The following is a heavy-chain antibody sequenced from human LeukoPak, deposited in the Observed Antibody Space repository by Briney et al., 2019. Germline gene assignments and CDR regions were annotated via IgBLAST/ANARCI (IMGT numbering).Heavy chain of an antibody. J-gene: IGHJ3*01. Sequence: SETLSLTCTISGGAFSGYYWSWIRQPPGKGLEWIGYVYSSGSTNRNPSLKSRVTISIDTSKNQFSLKLSPVTAADTAVYYCARHMVYYYDSSGHGFDVWGKGTMVTVSS. CDR3: ARHMVYYYDSSGHGFDV. CDR2: VYSSGST. CDR1: GGAFSGYY. D-gene: IGHD3-22*01. V-gene: IGHV4-59*01.